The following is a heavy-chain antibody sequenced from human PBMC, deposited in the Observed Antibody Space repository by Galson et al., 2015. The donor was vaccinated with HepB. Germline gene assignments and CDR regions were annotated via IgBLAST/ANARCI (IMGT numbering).Heavy chain of an antibody. D-gene: IGHD3-16*01. CDR3: ARGVLAGGGLDYFDH. Sequence: SVKVSCKASGGTLSSYGLSWVRQAPGQGLEWMGGIIPMFRTANYAQKFQGRVTITADESTSTAYMELSSLRSEDTAVYYCARGVLAGGGLDYFDHWGQGTLVTVSS. V-gene: IGHV1-69*13. CDR2: IIPMFRTA. CDR1: GGTLSSYG. J-gene: IGHJ4*02.